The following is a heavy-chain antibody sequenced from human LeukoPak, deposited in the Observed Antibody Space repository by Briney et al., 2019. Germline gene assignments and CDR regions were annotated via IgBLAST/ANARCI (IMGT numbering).Heavy chain of an antibody. CDR3: TRVIVAVPGYFDYFDF. CDR1: GFSFSNHY. Sequence: GGSLRLSCTASGFSFSNHYMRWIRQAPGKGLEWVANINEDGSNKWHLGSVKGRFTVSRDNARNSLYLQMNSLRVEDTAVYYCTRVIVAVPGYFDYFDFWGQGVLVTVPS. CDR2: INEDGSNK. V-gene: IGHV3-7*01. D-gene: IGHD6-19*01. J-gene: IGHJ4*02.